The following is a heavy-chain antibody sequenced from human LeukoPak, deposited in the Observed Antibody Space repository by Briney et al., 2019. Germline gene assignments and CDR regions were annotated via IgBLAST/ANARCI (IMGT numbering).Heavy chain of an antibody. CDR2: ISYDGSNK. D-gene: IGHD2-15*01. J-gene: IGHJ5*02. CDR1: RFTFSSYA. Sequence: PGGSLRLSCAASRFTFSSYAMHWVRQAPGKGLEWVAVISYDGSNKYYADSVKGRFTISRDNSKNTLYLQMNSLRAEDTAVYYCARGGSYYNWFDPWGQGTLVTVSS. V-gene: IGHV3-30-3*01. CDR3: ARGGSYYNWFDP.